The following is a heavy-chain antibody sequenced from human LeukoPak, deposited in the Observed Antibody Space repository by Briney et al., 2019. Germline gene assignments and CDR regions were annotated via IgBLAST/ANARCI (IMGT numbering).Heavy chain of an antibody. D-gene: IGHD2-2*02. J-gene: IGHJ6*03. CDR3: ARPISRYMDV. CDR1: GFSISDYY. Sequence: GGSLRLSCAASGFSISDYYVSWIRQAPGKGLEWISYISGSGTIIYYTDSVKGRFTISRDNAKNSLYLQINSLRAEDTALYYCARPISRYMDVWGKGTTVTVSS. CDR2: ISGSGTII. V-gene: IGHV3-11*04.